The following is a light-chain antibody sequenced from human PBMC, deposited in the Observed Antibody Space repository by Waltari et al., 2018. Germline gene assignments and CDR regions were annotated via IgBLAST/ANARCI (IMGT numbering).Light chain of an antibody. Sequence: QSALTQPASGSGSPGQSITISCPGTNHSVGASKLVSWYQQHPGRAPQLMIYAVTERPSGISYRFSGSKSANTASLTISGLLPEDEAIYYCCSFTATHTLLFGGGTTVTVL. CDR3: CSFTATHTLL. V-gene: IGLV2-14*03. CDR1: NHSVGASKL. J-gene: IGLJ2*01. CDR2: AVT.